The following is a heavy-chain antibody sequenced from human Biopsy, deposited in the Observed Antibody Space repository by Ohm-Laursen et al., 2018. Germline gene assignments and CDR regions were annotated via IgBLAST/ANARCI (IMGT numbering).Heavy chain of an antibody. J-gene: IGHJ6*02. CDR3: ARDVKRYCSGTSCYSDYFGMDV. CDR2: LYYNGFT. D-gene: IGHD2-2*01. Sequence: GTLSLTCTVSGGSISSYYWSWIRQPPGKGLEWIGFLYYNGFTNSNPSLKSRLTISVDTSKNQFSLNLNSVTAADTAVYFCARDVKRYCSGTSCYSDYFGMDVWGQGTTVTVS. V-gene: IGHV4-59*01. CDR1: GGSISSYY.